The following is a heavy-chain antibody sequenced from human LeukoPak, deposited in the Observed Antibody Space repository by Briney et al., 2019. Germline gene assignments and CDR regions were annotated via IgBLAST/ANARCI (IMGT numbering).Heavy chain of an antibody. D-gene: IGHD3-9*01. CDR1: GYTFTSYG. J-gene: IGHJ4*02. CDR2: ISAYNGNT. CDR3: ARGVSHYDILTDLDY. Sequence: ASVTVSCKASGYTFTSYGISWVRQAPGQELEWMGWISAYNGNTNYAQKLQGRVTMTTDTSTSTAYMELRSLRSDDTAVYYCARGVSHYDILTDLDYWGQGTPVTVSS. V-gene: IGHV1-18*04.